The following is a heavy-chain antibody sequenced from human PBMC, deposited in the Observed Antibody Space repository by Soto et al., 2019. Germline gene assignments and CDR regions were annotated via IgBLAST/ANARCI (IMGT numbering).Heavy chain of an antibody. CDR1: GGSISSSNW. CDR2: IYHSGST. V-gene: IGHV4-4*02. CDR3: ARDSGDYDILTGSKFYYYYYGMDV. J-gene: IGHJ6*02. Sequence: ETLSLTCAVSGGSISSSNWWSWVRQPPGKGLEWIGEIYHSGSTNYNPSLKSRVTISVDKSKNQFSLKLSSVTAADTAVYYCARDSGDYDILTGSKFYYYYYGMDVWGQGTTVTVSS. D-gene: IGHD3-9*01.